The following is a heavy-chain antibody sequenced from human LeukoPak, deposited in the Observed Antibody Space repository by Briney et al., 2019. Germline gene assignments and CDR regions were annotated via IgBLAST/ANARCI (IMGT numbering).Heavy chain of an antibody. CDR1: GYTFTSYG. V-gene: IGHV1-18*01. Sequence: ASVKVSCKASGYTFTSYGISWVRQAPGQGLEWMGWISAYNGNTNYAQKLQGRVTMTTDTSTSTAYMELRSLRSDDTAVYYCARDRHGCSGGSCLAAGMDVWGQGTTVTVSS. J-gene: IGHJ6*02. CDR2: ISAYNGNT. D-gene: IGHD2-15*01. CDR3: ARDRHGCSGGSCLAAGMDV.